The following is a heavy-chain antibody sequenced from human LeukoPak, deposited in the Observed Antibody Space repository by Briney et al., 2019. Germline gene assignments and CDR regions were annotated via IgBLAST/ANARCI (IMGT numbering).Heavy chain of an antibody. D-gene: IGHD2-2*01. CDR2: ISGSGGST. Sequence: GGSLRLSCAASGFTFSSYGMSWVRQAPGKGLEWVSAISGSGGSTYYADSVKGRFTISRDNSKNTLYVQMNSLRAEDTAVYYCAKYEDSSSWSFEYWGQGTLVTVSS. V-gene: IGHV3-23*01. CDR1: GFTFSSYG. J-gene: IGHJ4*02. CDR3: AKYEDSSSWSFEY.